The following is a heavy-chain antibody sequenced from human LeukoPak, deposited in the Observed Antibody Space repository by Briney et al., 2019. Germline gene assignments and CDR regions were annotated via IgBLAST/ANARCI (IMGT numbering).Heavy chain of an antibody. D-gene: IGHD4-17*01. CDR3: ARDGGNGDYFY. J-gene: IGHJ4*02. CDR1: GFTFSSYE. V-gene: IGHV3-48*03. CDR2: ISSSGSTI. Sequence: GGSLRLSCAASGFTFSSYEMNWVRQAPGKGLEWVSYISSSGSTIYYADSVKGRFTISRDNAKNSLYLQMNSLRAEDTAVYYCARDGGNGDYFYWGQGTLVTVPS.